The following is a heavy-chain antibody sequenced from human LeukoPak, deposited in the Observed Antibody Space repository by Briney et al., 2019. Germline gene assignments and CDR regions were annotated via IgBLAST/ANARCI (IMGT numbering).Heavy chain of an antibody. CDR2: ISSSSAYI. D-gene: IGHD2/OR15-2a*01. V-gene: IGHV3-21*01. CDR3: ARISVVTTFRSPKYYFDY. Sequence: GGSLRLSCAASGFTFSSYNMNWVRQAPGKGLEWVSSISSSSAYIYYADSVKGRFTISRDNAKNSQYLQLNSLRAEDTAVYYCARISVVTTFRSPKYYFDYWGQGTLVTVSS. CDR1: GFTFSSYN. J-gene: IGHJ4*02.